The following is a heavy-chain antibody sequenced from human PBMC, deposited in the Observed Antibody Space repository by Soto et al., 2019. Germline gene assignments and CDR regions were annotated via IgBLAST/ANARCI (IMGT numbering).Heavy chain of an antibody. V-gene: IGHV4-4*02. CDR2: IYRTGST. CDR3: ASRDPGTSVDY. D-gene: IGHD1-7*01. J-gene: IGHJ4*02. CDR1: GGSFTSNNW. Sequence: SETLSLTCAVSGGSFTSNNWWTWVRQPPGQGLEWIGEIYRTGSTSYNPSLKSRVTISLDKSENQFSLKVTSLTAADTAVYYCASRDPGTSVDYWGQGTWVTVSS.